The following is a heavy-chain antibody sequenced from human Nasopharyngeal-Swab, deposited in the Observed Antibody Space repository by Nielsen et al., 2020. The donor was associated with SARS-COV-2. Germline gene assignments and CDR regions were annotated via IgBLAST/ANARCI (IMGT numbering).Heavy chain of an antibody. D-gene: IGHD3-9*01. V-gene: IGHV1-18*01. CDR2: NSAYNGNT. Sequence: WVRQAPGQGLEWMGWNSAYNGNTNYAQKLQGRVTMTTDTSTSTAYMELRSLRSDDTAVYYCARDRELRYFDWVPGEYYGMDVWGQGTTVTVSS. J-gene: IGHJ6*02. CDR3: ARDRELRYFDWVPGEYYGMDV.